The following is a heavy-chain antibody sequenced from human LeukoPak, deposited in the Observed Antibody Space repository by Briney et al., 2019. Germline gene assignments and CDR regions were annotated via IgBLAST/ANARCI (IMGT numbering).Heavy chain of an antibody. CDR3: ASLVVTDNWAFDI. D-gene: IGHD2-21*02. V-gene: IGHV3-74*01. Sequence: PGGSLRLSCAASGFTFSSYWMHWVRQAPGEGLVWVSRINNDASSTSYADSVKGRFTISRDNAKNTVYLQMNSLRAGDTAVHYCASLVVTDNWAFDIWGQGTMVFVSS. CDR2: INNDASST. CDR1: GFTFSSYW. J-gene: IGHJ3*02.